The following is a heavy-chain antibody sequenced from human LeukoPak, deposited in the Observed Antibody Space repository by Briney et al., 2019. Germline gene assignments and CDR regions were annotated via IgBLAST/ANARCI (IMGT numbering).Heavy chain of an antibody. D-gene: IGHD4-17*01. Sequence: SETLSLTCAVYGGSFSGYYWSWIRQPPGKGLEWIGEINHSGSTNYNPSLKSRVTISVDTSKNQFSLKLSSVTAADTAVYYCARGLSVQTTVTMEWYFDLWGRGTLVTVSS. CDR1: GGSFSGYY. J-gene: IGHJ2*01. CDR3: ARGLSVQTTVTMEWYFDL. V-gene: IGHV4-34*01. CDR2: INHSGST.